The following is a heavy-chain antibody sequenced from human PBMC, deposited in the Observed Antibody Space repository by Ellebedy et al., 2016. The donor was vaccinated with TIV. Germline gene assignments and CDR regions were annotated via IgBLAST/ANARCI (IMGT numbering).Heavy chain of an antibody. Sequence: GESLKISFAASGFTFNTYSMNWVRQAPGKGLEWVSYISSSSNTIYYADSVKGRFTISRDNVKKSLYLQVSSLRDEDTAVYYCARGRDSTSYYFDYWGQGALVTVSS. V-gene: IGHV3-48*02. D-gene: IGHD2/OR15-2a*01. J-gene: IGHJ4*02. CDR1: GFTFNTYS. CDR2: ISSSSNTI. CDR3: ARGRDSTSYYFDY.